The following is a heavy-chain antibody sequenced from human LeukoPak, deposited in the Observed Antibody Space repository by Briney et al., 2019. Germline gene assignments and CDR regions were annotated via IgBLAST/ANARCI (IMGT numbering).Heavy chain of an antibody. Sequence: SETLSLPCTVSGGSISSYYWSWIRQPPGKGLEWIGYIYYSGSTNYNPSLKSRVTISVDTSKNQFSLKLSSVTAADTAVYYCARDRGAYYDILTGYSDYYYYGMDVWGQGTTVTVSS. D-gene: IGHD3-9*01. CDR3: ARDRGAYYDILTGYSDYYYYGMDV. V-gene: IGHV4-59*01. CDR1: GGSISSYY. J-gene: IGHJ6*02. CDR2: IYYSGST.